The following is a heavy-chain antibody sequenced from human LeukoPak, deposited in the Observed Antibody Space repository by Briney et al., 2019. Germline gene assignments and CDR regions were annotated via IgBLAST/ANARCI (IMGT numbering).Heavy chain of an antibody. D-gene: IGHD6-13*01. CDR1: GGSFSGYY. CDR2: INHSGST. V-gene: IGHV4-34*01. CDR3: ARGLKASSWYPNNWFDP. J-gene: IGHJ5*02. Sequence: ASETLSLTCAVYGGSFSGYYWSWIRQPPGKGLEWIGEINHSGSTNYNPSLKSRVTISVDTSKNQFSLKLSSVTAADTAVYYCARGLKASSWYPNNWFDPWGQGTLVTVSS.